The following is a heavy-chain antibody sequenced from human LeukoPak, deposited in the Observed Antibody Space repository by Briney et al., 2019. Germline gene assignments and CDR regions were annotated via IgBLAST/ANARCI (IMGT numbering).Heavy chain of an antibody. CDR3: ARHRYYYDGSGYYYQP. J-gene: IGHJ5*02. CDR1: GGSISSYY. V-gene: IGHV4-59*01. CDR2: IYYSGST. Sequence: PSETLSLTYTVSGGSISSYYWSWIRQPPGKGLEWIGYIYYSGSTNYNPSLKSRVTISVDTSKNQFSLKLSSVTAADTAVYYCARHRYYYDGSGYYYQPWGQGTLVTVSS. D-gene: IGHD3-22*01.